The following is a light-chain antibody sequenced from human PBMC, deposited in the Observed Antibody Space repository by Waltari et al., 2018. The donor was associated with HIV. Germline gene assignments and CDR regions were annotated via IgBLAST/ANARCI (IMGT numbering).Light chain of an antibody. V-gene: IGKV2-30*01. CDR3: LQGTHWPPT. Sequence: EVVMTQSPRSLPVTLGQPASISCRSRQSLVLRDGNTFFHWFHQRPGQSPRRLIYQVSNRDSGVPDRFSGSGSGTDFTLKISRVESEDVGIYYCLQGTHWPPTFGQGTNLEIK. CDR1: QSLVLRDGNTF. CDR2: QVS. J-gene: IGKJ2*01.